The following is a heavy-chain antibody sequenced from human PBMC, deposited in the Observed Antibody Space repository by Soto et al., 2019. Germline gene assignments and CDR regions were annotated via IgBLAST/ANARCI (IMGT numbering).Heavy chain of an antibody. J-gene: IGHJ5*02. D-gene: IGHD4-17*01. CDR3: ARDKHDYFNRGIGFDT. CDR2: TYYRSKWYN. Sequence: TLSLTCAISGDSVSTNGAAWNWIRQSPSRGLEWLGRTYYRSKWYNDYAVSVKSRMTINPDTSKSQFSLQLNSVTPEDTAVYYCARDKHDYFNRGIGFDTWGQGILVTVSS. CDR1: GDSVSTNGAA. V-gene: IGHV6-1*01.